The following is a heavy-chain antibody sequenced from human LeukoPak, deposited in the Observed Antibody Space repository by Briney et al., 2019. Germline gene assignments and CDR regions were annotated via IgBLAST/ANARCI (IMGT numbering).Heavy chain of an antibody. CDR2: ISYDGTNK. V-gene: IGHV3-30*18. J-gene: IGHJ4*02. CDR3: AKDLTYDFWSGLGN. CDR1: GFTFSSYG. Sequence: GGSLRLSCAVSGFTFSSYGMHWVRQAPGKGVEWMAVISYDGTNKYYADSVKGRFTISRDNSKNTPYLQMNSLRAEDTVVYYCAKDLTYDFWSGLGNWGQGTLVTVSS. D-gene: IGHD3-3*01.